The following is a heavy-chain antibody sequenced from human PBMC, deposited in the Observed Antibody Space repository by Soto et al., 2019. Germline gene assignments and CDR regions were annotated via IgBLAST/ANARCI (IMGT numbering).Heavy chain of an antibody. J-gene: IGHJ6*02. V-gene: IGHV1-69*06. Sequence: VQLVQSGAEVKKPGSSVQVSCKASGGTFSSYAISWVRQAPGQGLEWMGVISPIFGTANYAQKFQRRVTITADKSKSIDYIEMSSLTSEDTALYCCATAAALLTVYYYSGMDFWGQGTTVTVSS. CDR1: GGTFSSYA. D-gene: IGHD6-6*01. CDR3: ATAAALLTVYYYSGMDF. CDR2: ISPIFGTA.